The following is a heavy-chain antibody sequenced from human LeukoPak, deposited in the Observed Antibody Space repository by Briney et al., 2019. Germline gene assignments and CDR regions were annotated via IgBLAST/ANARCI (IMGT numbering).Heavy chain of an antibody. CDR3: ARDYSSAPGHYDFWSGYSTNWFDP. Sequence: PGTSLRLSCAASGFTFRSHGMHWVRQAPGKGLEWVSSISGSSSYIYYADSVKGRFTISRDNAKNSLYLQMNSLRAEDTAVYYCARDYSSAPGHYDFWSGYSTNWFDPWGQGTLVTVSS. V-gene: IGHV3-21*01. J-gene: IGHJ5*02. D-gene: IGHD3-3*01. CDR2: ISGSSSYI. CDR1: GFTFRSHG.